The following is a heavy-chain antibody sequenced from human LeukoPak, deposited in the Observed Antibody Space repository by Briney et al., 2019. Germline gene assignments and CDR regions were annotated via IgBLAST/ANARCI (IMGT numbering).Heavy chain of an antibody. J-gene: IGHJ6*02. CDR1: GGTFSSYA. Sequence: GSSVKVSCTASGGTFSSYAISWMRPAPGQGLEWMGGIIPIFGTANYAQKFQGRVTITADESTSTAYMELSSLRSEDTAVYYCASPRIAAAVNYYYYGMDVWGQGTTVTVSS. V-gene: IGHV1-69*01. CDR3: ASPRIAAAVNYYYYGMDV. D-gene: IGHD6-13*01. CDR2: IIPIFGTA.